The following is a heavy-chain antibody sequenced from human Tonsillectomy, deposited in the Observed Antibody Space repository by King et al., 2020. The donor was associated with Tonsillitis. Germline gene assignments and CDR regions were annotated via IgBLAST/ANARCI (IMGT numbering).Heavy chain of an antibody. V-gene: IGHV3-11*01. CDR2: ISGSGSTT. CDR3: AKAVHLQS. Sequence: VQLVESGGGLVKPGGSLRLSCAASGFIFSDYYMSWIGQAPGKGLEWVSYISGSGSTTYYADSVKGRFTISRDNARNLVFLQMNSLRVEDTAKYYCAKAVHLQSWGQGTLVTVSS. CDR1: GFIFSDYY. D-gene: IGHD3-10*02. J-gene: IGHJ5*02.